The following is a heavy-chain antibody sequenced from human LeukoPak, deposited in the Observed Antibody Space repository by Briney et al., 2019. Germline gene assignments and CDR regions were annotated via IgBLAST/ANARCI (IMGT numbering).Heavy chain of an antibody. CDR3: ARAAAMTRNAFDI. V-gene: IGHV3-74*01. CDR2: INSDGSST. D-gene: IGHD2-21*02. J-gene: IGHJ3*02. Sequence: GGSLRLSCSASGFTSSSHWMHWVRQVPGKGLVWVSRINSDGSSTTYADSVKGRFTISRDNAKNTLYLQMNSLRAEDTAVYYCARAAAMTRNAFDIWGQGTMVTVSS. CDR1: GFTSSSHW.